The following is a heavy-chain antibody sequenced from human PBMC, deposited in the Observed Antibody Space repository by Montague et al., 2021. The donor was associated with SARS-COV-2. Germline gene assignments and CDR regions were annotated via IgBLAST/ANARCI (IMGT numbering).Heavy chain of an antibody. V-gene: IGHV4-61*02. CDR1: GDSLSSGSYY. D-gene: IGHD1-20*01. Sequence: TLSLTCSVSGDSLSSGSYYWSWIRQPAGKGLEWIGRIYRGGGTNYNPSLKSRVTISGDMSKNQFSLNVSSVTAADTAVYYCTRDPITGTTGTIYNYYGMDVWGQGTTVTVSS. CDR3: TRDPITGTTGTIYNYYGMDV. CDR2: IYRGGGT. J-gene: IGHJ6*02.